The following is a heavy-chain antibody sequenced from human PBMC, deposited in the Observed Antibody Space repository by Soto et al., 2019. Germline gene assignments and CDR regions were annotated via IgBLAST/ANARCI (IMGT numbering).Heavy chain of an antibody. CDR1: GFAFNNYA. Sequence: QVQLVESGGGVVQPGRSLRLSCAASGFAFNNYAMHWVRQAPGTGLEWVAVISYHGRNKYYADSVKGRFTISRDNSKNTLYLQVNSLRAYDTAVYTCARDHDDTSGYYREGTFDIWGQGTMVTVPS. J-gene: IGHJ3*02. CDR3: ARDHDDTSGYYREGTFDI. V-gene: IGHV3-30*04. CDR2: ISYHGRNK. D-gene: IGHD3-3*01.